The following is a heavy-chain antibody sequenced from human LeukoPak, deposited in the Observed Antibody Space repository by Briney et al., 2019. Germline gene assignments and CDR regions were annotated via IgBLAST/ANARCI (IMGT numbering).Heavy chain of an antibody. D-gene: IGHD5-12*01. CDR1: GFTVSSNY. V-gene: IGHV3-66*01. J-gene: IGHJ4*02. CDR2: IYSGGST. CDR3: AKGYSGYDYRYYFDY. Sequence: GGSLRLSCAASGFTVSSNYMSWVRQAPGKGLEWVSVIYSGGSTYYADSVKGRFTISRDNSKNTLYLQMNSLRAEDTAVYYCAKGYSGYDYRYYFDYWGQGTLVTVSS.